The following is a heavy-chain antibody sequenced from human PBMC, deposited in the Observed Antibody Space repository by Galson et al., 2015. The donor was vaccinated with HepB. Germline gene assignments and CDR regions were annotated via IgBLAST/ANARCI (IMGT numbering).Heavy chain of an antibody. D-gene: IGHD6-13*01. J-gene: IGHJ3*02. CDR2: ISAYNGNT. CDR1: GYTFTSYG. CDR3: ARNHDSSSWYMDAFDI. Sequence: VKVSCKASGYTFTSYGISWVRQAPGQGLEWMGWISAYNGNTNYAQKLQGRVTMTTDTSTSTAYMELRSLRSDDTAVYYCARNHDSSSWYMDAFDIWGQGTMITVSS. V-gene: IGHV1-18*01.